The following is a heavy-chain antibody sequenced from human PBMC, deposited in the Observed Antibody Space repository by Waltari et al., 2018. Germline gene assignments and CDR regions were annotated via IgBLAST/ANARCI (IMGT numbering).Heavy chain of an antibody. D-gene: IGHD6-6*01. V-gene: IGHV4-39*07. Sequence: QVQLQESGPGLVKSSETVSLTCTVSGGSIGRNTFYWAWIRQPPGKRMEWMASINYSGSTYYMPSLKSRVTISVDTSRNQLSLRLTSVTAADTAVYFCVREWSSSSSWFDPWGQGTLVTVSS. CDR2: INYSGST. J-gene: IGHJ5*02. CDR3: VREWSSSSSWFDP. CDR1: GGSIGRNTFY.